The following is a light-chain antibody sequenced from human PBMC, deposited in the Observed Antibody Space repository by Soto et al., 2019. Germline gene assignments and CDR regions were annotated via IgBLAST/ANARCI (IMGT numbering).Light chain of an antibody. CDR2: AAS. V-gene: IGKV1-27*01. CDR1: QGISNY. CDR3: QKYNSAPRT. J-gene: IGKJ1*01. Sequence: DIQMTQSPSSLSASVGDRVTITCRASQGISNYLAWYQQKPGKVPKLLIYAASTLQSGVPSRCSGSGSGTALTLTISSLPTEDVATYYCQKYNSAPRTFGQGTKVEIK.